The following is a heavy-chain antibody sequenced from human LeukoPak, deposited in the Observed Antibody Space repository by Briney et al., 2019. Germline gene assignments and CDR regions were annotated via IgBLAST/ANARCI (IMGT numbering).Heavy chain of an antibody. CDR1: GFTFSSHG. V-gene: IGHV3-30*02. CDR2: IRYDESNK. J-gene: IGHJ5*02. D-gene: IGHD3-9*01. Sequence: PGGSLRLSCAASGFTFSSHGMHWVRQAPGKGLEWVAFIRYDESNKYYADSVKGRFTISRDNSKNTLYLQMNSLRAEDTAVYYCARSKAYYDILTGYYPSWFDPWGQGTLVTVSS. CDR3: ARSKAYYDILTGYYPSWFDP.